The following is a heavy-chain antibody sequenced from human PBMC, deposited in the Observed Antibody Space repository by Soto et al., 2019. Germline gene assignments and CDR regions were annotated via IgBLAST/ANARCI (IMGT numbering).Heavy chain of an antibody. V-gene: IGHV1-8*01. CDR1: GYTFTSYD. Sequence: ASVTVSCQASGYTFTSYDINWVRQATGQGLEWMGWMNPNSGNTGYAQKFQGRVTMTRNTSISTAYMELSSLRSEDTAVYYCARGHYDILTGYYNAFDYWGQGTLVTVSS. CDR3: ARGHYDILTGYYNAFDY. J-gene: IGHJ4*02. CDR2: MNPNSGNT. D-gene: IGHD3-9*01.